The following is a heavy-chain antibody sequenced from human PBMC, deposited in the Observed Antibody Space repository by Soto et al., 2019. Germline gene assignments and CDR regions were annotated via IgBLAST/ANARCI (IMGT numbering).Heavy chain of an antibody. Sequence: SVKVSCKASGGTFSSYAISWVRQAPGQGLEWMGGIIPIFGTANYAQKFQGRVTITADESTSTAYMELSSLRSEDTAVYYCARDRIWDSSGDSPMDVWGQGTTVTVSS. V-gene: IGHV1-69*13. CDR3: ARDRIWDSSGDSPMDV. CDR2: IIPIFGTA. CDR1: GGTFSSYA. J-gene: IGHJ6*02. D-gene: IGHD3-22*01.